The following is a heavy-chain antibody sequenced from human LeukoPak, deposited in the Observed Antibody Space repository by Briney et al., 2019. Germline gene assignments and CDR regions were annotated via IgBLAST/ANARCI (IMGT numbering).Heavy chain of an antibody. J-gene: IGHJ4*02. CDR1: GGHISTYY. D-gene: IGHD3-22*01. V-gene: IGHV4-59*01. CDR2: IYYSGST. CDR3: ARGITDSIWYLDY. Sequence: SETLSLTCTVSGGHISTYYWSWIRQAPGEGLEWIGYIYYSGSTKYNPSLKSRVTISVDTSKNQFSLKLSSVTAADTAVYFCARGITDSIWYLDYWGQGTLVTVSS.